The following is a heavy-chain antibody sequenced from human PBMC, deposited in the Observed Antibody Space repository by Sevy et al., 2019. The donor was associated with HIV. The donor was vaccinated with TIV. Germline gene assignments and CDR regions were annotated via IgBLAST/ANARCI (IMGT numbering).Heavy chain of an antibody. Sequence: ASVKVSCKASGYTFTSYGISWVRQAPGQGLEWMGWISSYNGETNITQKLQDKFTMTTDTSTSTAYMELRSLRSDDTAVYYCARDGQVYSISSGGYYYYGMDVWGQGTTVTVSS. V-gene: IGHV1-18*04. CDR2: ISSYNGET. J-gene: IGHJ6*02. D-gene: IGHD6-6*01. CDR3: ARDGQVYSISSGGYYYYGMDV. CDR1: GYTFTSYG.